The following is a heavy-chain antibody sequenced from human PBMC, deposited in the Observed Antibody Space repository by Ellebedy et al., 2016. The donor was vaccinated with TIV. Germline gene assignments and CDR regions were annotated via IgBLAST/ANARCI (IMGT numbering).Heavy chain of an antibody. CDR2: IYHNGST. CDR3: ARDFYDSTVYTCFDY. D-gene: IGHD3-22*01. CDR1: GYSIRSGYC. Sequence: SETLSLXXTVSGYSIRSGYCWGWIRQPPGKGLEWIGSIYHNGSTYYNPSLKGRLTMSLDTSKHQFSLNLRSVTAADTAVYYCARDFYDSTVYTCFDYWGQGTLVTVSS. V-gene: IGHV4-38-2*02. J-gene: IGHJ4*02.